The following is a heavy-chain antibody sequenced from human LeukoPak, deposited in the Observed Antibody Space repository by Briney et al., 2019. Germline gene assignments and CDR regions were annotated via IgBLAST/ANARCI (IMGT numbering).Heavy chain of an antibody. V-gene: IGHV3-23*01. CDR3: AKAGIGVVGYFDY. J-gene: IGHJ4*02. Sequence: GGSLRLSCAASGFTFSSYAMGWVRQAPGKGLEWVSTIRGSGGGTYYADSVKGRFTISRDNSKNTLYLQMNSLRDEDTALYYCAKAGIGVVGYFDYWGQGTLVTVSS. CDR1: GFTFSSYA. CDR2: IRGSGGGT. D-gene: IGHD6-19*01.